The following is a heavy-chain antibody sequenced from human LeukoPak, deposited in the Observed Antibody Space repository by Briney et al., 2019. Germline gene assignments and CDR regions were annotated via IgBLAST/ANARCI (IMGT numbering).Heavy chain of an antibody. CDR1: GFTFSYYS. D-gene: IGHD2-15*01. Sequence: GGSLRLSCAASGFTFSYYSMSWVRQAPGKGLEWVSYITSSSTTIYNADSVKGLFTISRDNAKNSLYLQMNSLRAEDTAVYYCARVDCTGGSCYGRGWFDPWGQGTLVTVSS. CDR2: ITSSSTTI. V-gene: IGHV3-48*01. J-gene: IGHJ5*02. CDR3: ARVDCTGGSCYGRGWFDP.